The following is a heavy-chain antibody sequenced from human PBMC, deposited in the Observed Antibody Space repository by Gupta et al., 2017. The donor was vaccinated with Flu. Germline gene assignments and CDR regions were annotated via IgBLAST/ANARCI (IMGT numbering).Heavy chain of an antibody. CDR3: ARDLVVDHSGKSRISYGMDV. Sequence: EVQLVESGGGLVKPGGSLRLSCGAAGLAFSSYPINWVRQSPGKGLEWVSSISSSRSYIYYADSVKGRFTISRDNTKSSLFLQMNSLRAEDTAVYYCARDLVVDHSGKSRISYGMDVWGQGTTVTVSS. D-gene: IGHD1-26*01. CDR2: ISSSRSYI. J-gene: IGHJ6*02. V-gene: IGHV3-21*06. CDR1: GLAFSSYP.